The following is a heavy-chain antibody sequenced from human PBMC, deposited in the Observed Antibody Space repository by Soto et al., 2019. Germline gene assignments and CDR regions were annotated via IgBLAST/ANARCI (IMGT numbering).Heavy chain of an antibody. V-gene: IGHV3-48*03. Sequence: LRLSCAASGFTFSSYEMDWVRQAPGKGLEWVAYISSSGTILYGDSVKGRFTISRDNADNSLYLQLNSLTAEDTAVYYCTKEKSVMYSGYDAFDIWGRGTMVTVSS. CDR3: TKEKSVMYSGYDAFDI. CDR2: ISSSGTI. D-gene: IGHD5-12*01. J-gene: IGHJ3*02. CDR1: GFTFSSYE.